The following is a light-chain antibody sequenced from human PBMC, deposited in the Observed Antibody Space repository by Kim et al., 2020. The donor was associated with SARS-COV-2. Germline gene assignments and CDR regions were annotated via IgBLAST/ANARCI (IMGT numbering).Light chain of an antibody. Sequence: RQTATLTCIGNSNNVGDQGAAWLQQHQGHPPKLLSYRNNNRPSGISERLSASKSGNTASLTITGLQPEDEADYYCSAWDSGLNAWVFGGGTQLTVL. CDR3: SAWDSGLNAWV. CDR2: RNN. V-gene: IGLV10-54*01. J-gene: IGLJ3*02. CDR1: SNNVGDQG.